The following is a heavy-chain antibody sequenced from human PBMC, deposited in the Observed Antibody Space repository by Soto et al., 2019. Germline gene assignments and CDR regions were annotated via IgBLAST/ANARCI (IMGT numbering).Heavy chain of an antibody. D-gene: IGHD5-12*01. CDR3: GRGRSGQIVVFY. V-gene: IGHV1-2*02. CDR2: VGPESGAT. Sequence: VSVKVSCKASGYTFTGHYMHWVRQAPEQGPEWMGEVGPESGATRYAQKFQGRVTMTRDMSITTVYMELNNLSPDDTAVYYCGRGRSGQIVVFYWGQGTPVTVSS. CDR1: GYTFTGHY. J-gene: IGHJ4*02.